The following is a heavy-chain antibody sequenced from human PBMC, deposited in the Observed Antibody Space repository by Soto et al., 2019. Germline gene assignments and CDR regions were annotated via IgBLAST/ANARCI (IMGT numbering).Heavy chain of an antibody. CDR1: GGSISSSSYY. CDR2: IYYSGST. Sequence: SETLSLTCTVSGGSISSSSYYWGWIRQPPGKGLEWIGSIYYSGSTYYNPSLKSRVTISVDTSKNQFSLKLSSVTAADTAVYYCARGCHYDFWSGRNGYFDYWGQGTLVTVSS. V-gene: IGHV4-39*01. D-gene: IGHD3-3*01. CDR3: ARGCHYDFWSGRNGYFDY. J-gene: IGHJ4*02.